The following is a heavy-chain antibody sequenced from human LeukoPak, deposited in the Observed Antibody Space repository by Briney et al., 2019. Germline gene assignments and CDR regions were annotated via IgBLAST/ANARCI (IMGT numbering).Heavy chain of an antibody. CDR3: ARGSRYSSGLVDY. Sequence: ASVKVSCKASGYTFTSYDINWVRQATGQGLEWMGWMNPTSGNTGYAQKFQGRVTMTRNTSISTAYMELSRLRSEDTAVYYCARGSRYSSGLVDYWGQGTLVTVSS. J-gene: IGHJ4*02. D-gene: IGHD2-15*01. V-gene: IGHV1-8*01. CDR2: MNPTSGNT. CDR1: GYTFTSYD.